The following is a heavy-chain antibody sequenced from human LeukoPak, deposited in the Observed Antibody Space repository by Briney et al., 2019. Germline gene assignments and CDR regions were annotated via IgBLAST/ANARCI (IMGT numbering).Heavy chain of an antibody. D-gene: IGHD3-10*01. Sequence: SETLSLTCAVYGGSFSGYYWSWICQPPGKGLEWIGEINHSGSTNYNPSLKSRVTISVDTSKNQFSLKLSSVTAADTAVYYCARGRYYGSGSYYTNYWGQGTLVTVSS. J-gene: IGHJ4*02. CDR3: ARGRYYGSGSYYTNY. CDR1: GGSFSGYY. CDR2: INHSGST. V-gene: IGHV4-34*01.